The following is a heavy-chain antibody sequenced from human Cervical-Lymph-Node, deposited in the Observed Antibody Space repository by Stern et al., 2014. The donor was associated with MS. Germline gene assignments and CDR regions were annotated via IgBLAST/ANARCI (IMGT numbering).Heavy chain of an antibody. D-gene: IGHD1-26*01. CDR1: GYPFTGNY. CDR3: TRGEGLDNY. J-gene: IGHJ4*02. Sequence: QVQLGQSGAEVKKPGASVKVSCKAYGYPFTGNYMHWVRQAPGQGLEWMGRINPNGGDTNYAQKFQGRVTLTGDTSITTAYMELSRLKSDDTAVYYCTRGEGLDNYWGQGTLVTVSS. CDR2: INPNGGDT. V-gene: IGHV1-2*06.